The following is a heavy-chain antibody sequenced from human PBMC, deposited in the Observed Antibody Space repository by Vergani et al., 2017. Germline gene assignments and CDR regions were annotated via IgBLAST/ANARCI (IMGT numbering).Heavy chain of an antibody. D-gene: IGHD3-22*01. CDR1: GFTFSNAW. CDR3: ARDLGYYYDSRGTN. Sequence: EVQLVESGGGLVQPGGSLRLSCAASGFTFSNAWMSWVRQAPGKGLEWVANIKQDGSEKYYVDSVKGRFTISRDNAKNSLYLQMNSLRAEDTAVYYCARDLGYYYDSRGTNWGQGTLVTVSS. V-gene: IGHV3-7*01. CDR2: IKQDGSEK. J-gene: IGHJ4*02.